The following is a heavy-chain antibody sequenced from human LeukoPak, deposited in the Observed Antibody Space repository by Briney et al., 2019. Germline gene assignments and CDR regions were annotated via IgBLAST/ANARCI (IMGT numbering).Heavy chain of an antibody. Sequence: ASVKVPCKASSYIFINYGISCVRQAPGQGLEWMGWISAYNGNTNYAQNLQGRVTMTTDTSTSTAYMELSRLRSDDTAVYYCARGTAHRGDYWGQGTLVTVSS. J-gene: IGHJ4*02. D-gene: IGHD2-21*02. CDR2: ISAYNGNT. CDR3: ARGTAHRGDY. CDR1: SYIFINYG. V-gene: IGHV1-18*01.